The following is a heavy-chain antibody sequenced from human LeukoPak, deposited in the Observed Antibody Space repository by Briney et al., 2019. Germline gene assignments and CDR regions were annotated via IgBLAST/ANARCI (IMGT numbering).Heavy chain of an antibody. CDR3: ARGIVVVAQLGYYYYYMDV. CDR2: IYTSGST. J-gene: IGHJ6*03. Sequence: PSETLSLTCTVSGGSISSGSYYWSWIRQPAGKGLEWIGRIYTSGSTNYNPSLKSRATISVETSKNQFSLNLSSVTAADTAVYYCARGIVVVAQLGYYYYYMDVWGKGTTVTISS. D-gene: IGHD2-15*01. V-gene: IGHV4-61*02. CDR1: GGSISSGSYY.